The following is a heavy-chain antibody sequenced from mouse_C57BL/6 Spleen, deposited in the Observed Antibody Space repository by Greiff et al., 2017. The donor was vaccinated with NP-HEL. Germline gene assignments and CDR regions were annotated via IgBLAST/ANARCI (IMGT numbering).Heavy chain of an antibody. CDR2: INPNNGGT. V-gene: IGHV1-26*01. D-gene: IGHD1-1*01. CDR3: ASGGITTVGYAMDY. Sequence: QQSHGKSLEWIGDINPNNGGTSYNQKFKGKATLTVDKSSSTAYMELRSLTSEDSAVYYCASGGITTVGYAMDYWGQGTSVTVSS. J-gene: IGHJ4*01.